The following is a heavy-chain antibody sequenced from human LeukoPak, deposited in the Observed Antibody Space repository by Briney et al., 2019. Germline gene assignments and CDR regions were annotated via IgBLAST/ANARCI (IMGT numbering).Heavy chain of an antibody. CDR1: GFTFNSYA. CDR3: ANSGYCSSTSCYLGWFDP. Sequence: AGSLRLSCSASGFTFNSYAMSWVRQAPGKGLEWVSATNCSGGSTYYADSVKGRFTISRDNTKNTLYLQMNSLRAEDKAVYYCANSGYCSSTSCYLGWFDPWGQGTLVTVSS. V-gene: IGHV3-23*01. CDR2: TNCSGGST. J-gene: IGHJ5*02. D-gene: IGHD2-2*01.